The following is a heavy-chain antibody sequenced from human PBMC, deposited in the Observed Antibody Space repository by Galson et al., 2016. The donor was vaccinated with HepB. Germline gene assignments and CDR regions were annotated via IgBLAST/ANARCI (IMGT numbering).Heavy chain of an antibody. CDR1: GFTSSDHE. CDR2: ITGSGHIT. CDR3: AKLYARSNYDFEN. V-gene: IGHV3-23*01. D-gene: IGHD2-8*01. J-gene: IGHJ4*02. Sequence: SLRLSCAASGFTSSDHEIHWVRQAPGKGLEWVSAITGSGHITLYANSVTGRFTISRDNSKNTVYLQMNNLRVDDTAIYYCAKLYARSNYDFENWGQGTLVTVSS.